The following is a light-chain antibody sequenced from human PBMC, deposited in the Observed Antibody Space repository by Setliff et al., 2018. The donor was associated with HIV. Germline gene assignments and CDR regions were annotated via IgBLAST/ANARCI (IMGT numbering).Light chain of an antibody. V-gene: IGLV2-14*03. Sequence: QSVLTQPASVSGSPGQSITISCTGTSTDVGDYRYVSWYQQHPGKAPKLIIFDVSKRPSGVPDRLSGSKSGNTASLIISGLQAEDEADYYCSSYTSSTTRVFGTGTKVTVL. CDR2: DVS. CDR3: SSYTSSTTRV. J-gene: IGLJ1*01. CDR1: STDVGDYRY.